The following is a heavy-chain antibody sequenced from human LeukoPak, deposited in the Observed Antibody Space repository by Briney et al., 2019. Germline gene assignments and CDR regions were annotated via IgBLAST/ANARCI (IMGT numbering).Heavy chain of an antibody. CDR1: GFTFYNYD. D-gene: IGHD5-12*01. CDR3: ARKSGYTGYDSHYFDS. V-gene: IGHV3-21*01. J-gene: IGHJ4*02. Sequence: GGSLRLSCVASGFTFYNYDMNWVRQAPGEGLEWVSSASSGSDYMYYSDSVRGRFTIPRDNAKNSLFLQMDSLRAEDTAVYYCARKSGYTGYDSHYFDSWGQGTLVTVSS. CDR2: ASSGSDYM.